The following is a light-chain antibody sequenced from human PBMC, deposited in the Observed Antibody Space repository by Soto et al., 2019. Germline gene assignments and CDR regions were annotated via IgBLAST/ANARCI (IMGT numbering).Light chain of an antibody. CDR1: SSDVGTYEY. CDR2: EVS. J-gene: IGLJ1*01. Sequence: QSALTQPASVSGSPGQSITISCTGTSSDVGTYEYVSWYQQHPGKVPKLMIYEVSYRPSGVSNRFSGSKSGNTASLSISGLQAEDEADYYCSLLTSSITYVFGTGTKLTVL. CDR3: SLLTSSITYV. V-gene: IGLV2-14*01.